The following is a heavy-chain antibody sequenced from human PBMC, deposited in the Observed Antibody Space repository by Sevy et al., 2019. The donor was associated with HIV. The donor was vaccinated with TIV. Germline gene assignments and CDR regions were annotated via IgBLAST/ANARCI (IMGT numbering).Heavy chain of an antibody. Sequence: GGSLRLSCAASGYIFSSYGIHWVRQAPGKGLEWVAFLSYDERNKYYADSVKGRLTISGNSSKNKFYLQMNNLRADYTAVYYCAKDRDVLLVPSTMRDEYPGYGMDVWGQGTTVTVSS. V-gene: IGHV3-30*18. D-gene: IGHD2-2*01. J-gene: IGHJ6*02. CDR1: GYIFSSYG. CDR3: AKDRDVLLVPSTMRDEYPGYGMDV. CDR2: LSYDERNK.